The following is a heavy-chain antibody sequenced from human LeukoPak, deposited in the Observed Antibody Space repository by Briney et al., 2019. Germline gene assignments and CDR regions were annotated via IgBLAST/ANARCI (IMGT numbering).Heavy chain of an antibody. V-gene: IGHV3-30*02. J-gene: IGHJ3*02. CDR3: RGVHSMIVVADAFDI. CDR2: IRYDGSNQ. Sequence: GGSLRLSCAASGFTFSSYGMHWVRQAPGKGLEWVTFIRYDGSNQYYADSVKGRFTISRDNSKNTLYLQMNSLRAEDTAVYYCRGVHSMIVVADAFDIWGQGTMVTVSS. D-gene: IGHD3-22*01. CDR1: GFTFSSYG.